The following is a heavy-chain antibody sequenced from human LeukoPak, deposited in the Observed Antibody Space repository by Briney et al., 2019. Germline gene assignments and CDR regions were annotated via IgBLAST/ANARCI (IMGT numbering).Heavy chain of an antibody. V-gene: IGHV3-23*01. D-gene: IGHD3-22*01. CDR3: AKEYSSADSSGYYYSRGNSDY. J-gene: IGHJ4*02. CDR2: ISGSGGST. Sequence: PGGSLRLSCAASGFTFSSYGMSWVRQAPGKGLEWVSAISGSGGSTYYTDSVKGRFTISRDNSKNTLYLQMNSLRAEDTAVYYCAKEYSSADSSGYYYSRGNSDYWGQGTLVTVSS. CDR1: GFTFSSYG.